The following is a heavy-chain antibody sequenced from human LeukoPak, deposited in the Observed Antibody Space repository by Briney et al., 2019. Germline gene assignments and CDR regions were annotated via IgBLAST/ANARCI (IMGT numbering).Heavy chain of an antibody. CDR3: ARAVQASLQPRFDP. CDR2: IYYSGIA. D-gene: IGHD1-1*01. CDR1: GYSINTGYY. V-gene: IGHV4-38-2*02. J-gene: IGHJ5*02. Sequence: SETLSLTCTVSGYSINTGYYWGWIRQPPGKGLEWIGYIYYSGIAYYHPSLKSRVSISVDTSKNQFSLNLNSVTATDTAVYYCARAVQASLQPRFDPWGQGTLVTVSS.